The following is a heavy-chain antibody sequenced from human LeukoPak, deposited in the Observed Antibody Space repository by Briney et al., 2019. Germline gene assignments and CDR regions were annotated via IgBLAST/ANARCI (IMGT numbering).Heavy chain of an antibody. D-gene: IGHD5-24*01. CDR1: GYVFRVLE. CDR2: ISSSGTTT. CDR3: TTLTMASNFDY. J-gene: IGHJ4*02. Sequence: PGGSLRLSCAVSGYVFRVLEMLGARQAPGKGLEWISDISSSGTTTYYADSVKGRFTISRDNAKNSLYLQMNSLRDEDTAVYYCTTLTMASNFDYWGQGTLVTVSS. V-gene: IGHV3-48*03.